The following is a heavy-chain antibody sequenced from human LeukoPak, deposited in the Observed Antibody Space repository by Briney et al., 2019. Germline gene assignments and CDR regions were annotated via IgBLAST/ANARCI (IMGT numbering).Heavy chain of an antibody. CDR2: ISGSSSYT. J-gene: IGHJ4*02. D-gene: IGHD6-6*01. Sequence: GGSLRLSCAASGFTFSSYSMNWVRQAPGKGLEWVSFISGSSSYTHYADSVKGRFTISRDNAKSALYLQMNSLRVEGAAVYYCARGLFVLHYSSSSPFDCWGQGTLVTVSS. V-gene: IGHV3-21*01. CDR1: GFTFSSYS. CDR3: ARGLFVLHYSSSSPFDC.